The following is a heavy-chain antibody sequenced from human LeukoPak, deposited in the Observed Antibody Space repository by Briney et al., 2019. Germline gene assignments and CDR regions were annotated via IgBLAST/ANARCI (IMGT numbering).Heavy chain of an antibody. D-gene: IGHD5-24*01. CDR2: ISYDGSNK. J-gene: IGHJ4*02. CDR3: ASGSMATITPDYFDY. Sequence: GGSLRLSCAASGFTFSSHGMHWVRQAPGKGLEWVAVISYDGSNKYYADSVKGRFTISRDNSKNTLYLQMNSLRAEDTAVYYCASGSMATITPDYFDYWGQGTLVTVSS. V-gene: IGHV3-30*03. CDR1: GFTFSSHG.